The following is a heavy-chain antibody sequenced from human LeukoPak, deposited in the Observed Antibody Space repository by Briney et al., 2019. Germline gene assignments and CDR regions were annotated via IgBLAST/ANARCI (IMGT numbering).Heavy chain of an antibody. J-gene: IGHJ3*01. Sequence: PGGSLRLSCSASGFTFNNYGVEWVRQAPGKGLEWVAFIRFDGTAQYYADSVKGRFTISRDNSKNTLYLQVNSVRPEDTAVYYCARGNSNGFDVWGQGTMVTVSS. V-gene: IGHV3-30*02. CDR2: IRFDGTAQ. D-gene: IGHD1-7*01. CDR3: ARGNSNGFDV. CDR1: GFTFNNYG.